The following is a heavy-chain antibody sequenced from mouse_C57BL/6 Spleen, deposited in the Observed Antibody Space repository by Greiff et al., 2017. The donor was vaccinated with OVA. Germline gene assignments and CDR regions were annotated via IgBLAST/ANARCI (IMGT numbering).Heavy chain of an antibody. CDR3: ARKYDGYPYYFDY. CDR2: ISSGSSTI. V-gene: IGHV5-17*01. D-gene: IGHD2-3*01. J-gene: IGHJ2*01. CDR1: GFTFSDYG. Sequence: DVKLVESGGGLVKPGGSLKLSCAASGFTFSDYGMHWVRQAPEKGLEWVAYISSGSSTIYYADTVKGRLTISRDNAKNTLFLQMTSLRSEDTAMYYCARKYDGYPYYFDYWGQGTTLTVSS.